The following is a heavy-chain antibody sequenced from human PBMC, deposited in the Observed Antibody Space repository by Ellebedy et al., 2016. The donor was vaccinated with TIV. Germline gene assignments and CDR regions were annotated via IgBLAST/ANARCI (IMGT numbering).Heavy chain of an antibody. J-gene: IGHJ4*02. CDR3: ARSSGYFSLDY. CDR2: ISHSGNT. Sequence: GSLRLSXAVSGGSISSRNYWSWVRQPPGEGLEWIGEISHSGNTKYNPSLESRVAISMDKSGNQFSLKVSSVTAADTAVYYCARSSGYFSLDYWGQGALVIVSS. CDR1: GGSISSRNY. V-gene: IGHV4-4*02. D-gene: IGHD3-22*01.